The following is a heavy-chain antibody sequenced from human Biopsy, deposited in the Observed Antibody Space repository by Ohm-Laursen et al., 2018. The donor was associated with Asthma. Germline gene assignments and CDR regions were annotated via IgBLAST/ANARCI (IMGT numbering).Heavy chain of an antibody. CDR2: LYHSGTT. J-gene: IGHJ5*02. D-gene: IGHD3-3*01. CDR3: ARIYDYWSGHYGFDP. CDR1: GVSVGTRGYS. Sequence: TLSLTCAVSGVSVGTRGYSWTWIRQTPGRGLEWIGYLYHSGTTYYNPSLRSRVAILEDESRNQFSLNLKSVTAADTAVYYCARIYDYWSGHYGFDPWGQGTLVTVPS. V-gene: IGHV4-30-2*01.